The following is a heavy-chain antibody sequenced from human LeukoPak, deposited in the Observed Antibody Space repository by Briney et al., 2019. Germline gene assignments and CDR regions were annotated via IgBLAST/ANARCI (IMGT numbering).Heavy chain of an antibody. CDR3: ARSPLAGATRVDF. CDR2: ISGYDGHT. V-gene: IGHV1-18*01. CDR1: GYTFTSYG. D-gene: IGHD1-26*01. J-gene: IGHJ4*02. Sequence: ASVRVSCKASGYTFTSYGISWLRQAPGQGLEWMGWISGYDGHTKYAQKVQGRVTMTTDTSTNTVYMELRRLRSDDTAVYYCARSPLAGATRVDFWGQGTLVTVSS.